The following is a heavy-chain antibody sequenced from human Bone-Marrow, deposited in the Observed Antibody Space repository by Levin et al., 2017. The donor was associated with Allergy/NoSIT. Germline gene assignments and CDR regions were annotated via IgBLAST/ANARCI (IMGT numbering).Heavy chain of an antibody. Sequence: LGESLKISCVVSGFSVSRHYLNWVRQAPGKGLEWVSVVYSGGYTYYADSVKGRFTVSRDYSKNTLYLQMNSLRAEDTAVYYCAREPAYGDYTAFFDYWGQGTLVTVAS. J-gene: IGHJ4*02. CDR3: AREPAYGDYTAFFDY. CDR2: VYSGGYT. V-gene: IGHV3-53*01. D-gene: IGHD4-17*01. CDR1: GFSVSRHY.